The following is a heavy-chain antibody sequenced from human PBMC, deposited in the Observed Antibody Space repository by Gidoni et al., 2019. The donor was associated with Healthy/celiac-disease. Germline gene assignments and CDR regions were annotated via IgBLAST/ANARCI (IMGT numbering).Heavy chain of an antibody. CDR2: INAGNGNT. Sequence: QVQLVQSGAEEKKPGASVKVSCKASGYTFTSYAMHWVRQAPGQRLEWMGWINAGNGNTKYSQKFQGRVTITRDTSASTAYMELSSLRSEDTAVYYCARVLNYYGSGSYAGGMDVWGQGTTVTVSS. CDR1: GYTFTSYA. CDR3: ARVLNYYGSGSYAGGMDV. J-gene: IGHJ6*02. V-gene: IGHV1-3*05. D-gene: IGHD3-10*01.